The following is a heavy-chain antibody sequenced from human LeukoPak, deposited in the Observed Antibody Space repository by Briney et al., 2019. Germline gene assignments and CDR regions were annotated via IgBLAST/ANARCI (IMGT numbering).Heavy chain of an antibody. CDR3: ANILYNVGHFDY. J-gene: IGHJ4*02. V-gene: IGHV4-59*01. CDR1: GGSIDSFY. D-gene: IGHD2-21*01. CDR2: IYYSGGT. Sequence: SETLSLTCSVSGGSIDSFYWSWIRQPPGKGLEWIGYIYYSGGTDYNPSLKSRVTISVDTSKNQFSLELTSVTAADTAVYYCANILYNVGHFDYWGQGILVTVSS.